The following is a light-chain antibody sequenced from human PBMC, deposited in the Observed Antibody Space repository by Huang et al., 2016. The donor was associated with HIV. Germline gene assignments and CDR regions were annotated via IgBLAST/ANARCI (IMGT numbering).Light chain of an antibody. Sequence: DIVMTQSPDSLAVSLGERATINCKSSQSVLYRSNNENYLAWYQQKPGQPPKLLIYGASTRESGVPDRFSGSGSGTDFTLTISSLQAEDVAVYYCQQYYSTSWTFGQGTKVEIK. V-gene: IGKV4-1*01. CDR1: QSVLYRSNNENY. J-gene: IGKJ1*01. CDR2: GAS. CDR3: QQYYSTSWT.